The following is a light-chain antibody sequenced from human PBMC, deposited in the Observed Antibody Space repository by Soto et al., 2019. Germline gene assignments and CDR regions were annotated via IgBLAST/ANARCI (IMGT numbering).Light chain of an antibody. V-gene: IGKV3-20*01. J-gene: IGKJ1*01. CDR2: GAS. Sequence: EIVLTQSPGTLSLSPGERATLSCXASXTISSSYLAWYQQKPGQAPRLLIYGASSRATGIPDNFSGSGSGTDFTLTINRLEPEDFAVYYCQQYGDSSWTFGQGTKVDIK. CDR3: QQYGDSSWT. CDR1: XTISSSY.